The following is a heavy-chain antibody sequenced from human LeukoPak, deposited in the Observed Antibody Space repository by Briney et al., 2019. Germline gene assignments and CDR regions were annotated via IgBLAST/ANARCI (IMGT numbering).Heavy chain of an antibody. Sequence: ASVKVSCKASGYSFTTYDINWVRQATGQGLEWMGWMNPNSGNTGYAQRFQGRVTMTRDTSISTAYMELNSLTSADTAVYYCAKNVRDTGTFDYWGQGTLVTVSS. D-gene: IGHD5-18*01. CDR2: MNPNSGNT. CDR3: AKNVRDTGTFDY. J-gene: IGHJ4*02. CDR1: GYSFTTYD. V-gene: IGHV1-8*01.